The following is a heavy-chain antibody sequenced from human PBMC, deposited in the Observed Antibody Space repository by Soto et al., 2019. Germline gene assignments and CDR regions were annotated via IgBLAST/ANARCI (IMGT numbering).Heavy chain of an antibody. CDR1: GGSFSGYY. V-gene: IGHV4-34*01. CDR3: ARRGLTGYYYYYYMDV. D-gene: IGHD2-21*01. CDR2: INHSGST. J-gene: IGHJ6*03. Sequence: PSETLSLTCSVSGGSFSGYYWSLIRQPPGKGLEGIGEINHSGSTNYNPSLKRRVTRPVDTYKHQSSRRLSPVTAADTAVYYCARRGLTGYYYYYYMDVWGKGNTVTVSS.